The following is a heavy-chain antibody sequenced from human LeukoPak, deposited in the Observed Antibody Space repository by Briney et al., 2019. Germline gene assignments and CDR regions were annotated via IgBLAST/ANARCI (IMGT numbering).Heavy chain of an antibody. D-gene: IGHD6-13*01. Sequence: PSETLSLTCTVSGYSISSGYYWGWIRQPPGKGLEWIGSIYHSGSTFYNPSLKSRVTISVDKSKNQFSLKLSSVTAADTAVYYCARSAIAAAGTDYYYYMDVWGKGTTVTVSS. CDR2: IYHSGST. V-gene: IGHV4-38-2*02. J-gene: IGHJ6*03. CDR1: GYSISSGYY. CDR3: ARSAIAAAGTDYYYYMDV.